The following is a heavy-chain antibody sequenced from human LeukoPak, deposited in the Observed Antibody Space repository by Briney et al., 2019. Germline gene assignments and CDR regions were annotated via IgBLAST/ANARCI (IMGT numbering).Heavy chain of an antibody. Sequence: GGSLRLSCAASGFTFSSYGMHWVRQAPGKGLEWVAVISYDGSNKYYADSVKGRFTISRDNSKNTLYLQMNGLRAEDTAVYYCAKMANDYGDYSHAFDIWGQGTMVTVSS. J-gene: IGHJ3*02. CDR3: AKMANDYGDYSHAFDI. CDR2: ISYDGSNK. V-gene: IGHV3-30*18. CDR1: GFTFSSYG. D-gene: IGHD4-17*01.